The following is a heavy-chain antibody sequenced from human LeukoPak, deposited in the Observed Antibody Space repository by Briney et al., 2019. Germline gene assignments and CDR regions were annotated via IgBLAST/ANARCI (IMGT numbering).Heavy chain of an antibody. CDR3: ARDAYYYDSSGYYSNWSDP. D-gene: IGHD3-22*01. V-gene: IGHV4-59*01. CDR1: GGSISSYY. Sequence: SETLSLTCTVSGGSISSYYWSWIRQPPGKGLEWIGYIYYSGSTNYNPSLKSRVTISVDTSKNQFSLKLSSVTAADTAVYYCARDAYYYDSSGYYSNWSDPWGQGTLVTVSS. CDR2: IYYSGST. J-gene: IGHJ5*02.